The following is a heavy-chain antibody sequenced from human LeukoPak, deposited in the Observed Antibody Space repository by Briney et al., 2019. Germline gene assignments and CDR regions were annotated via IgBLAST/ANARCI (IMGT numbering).Heavy chain of an antibody. CDR1: GFTFSEFG. D-gene: IGHD3-3*01. Sequence: GALKLSCSASGFTFSEFGNHWVRQAPGKGLEWVSSISSSSSYIYYADSVKGRFTISRDNAKNSLYLQMNSLRAEDTAVYYCATAYDFLYYFDYWGQGTLVTVSS. CDR3: ATAYDFLYYFDY. CDR2: ISSSSSYI. V-gene: IGHV3-21*01. J-gene: IGHJ4*02.